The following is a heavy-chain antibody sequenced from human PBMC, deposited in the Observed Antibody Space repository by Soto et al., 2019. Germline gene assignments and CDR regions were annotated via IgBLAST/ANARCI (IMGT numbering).Heavy chain of an antibody. V-gene: IGHV5-51*01. CDR1: GYSFTSYW. D-gene: IGHD1-26*01. CDR2: IYPGDSDT. Sequence: ESLKISCKGSGYSFTSYWIGWVRQMPGKGLEWMGIIYPGDSDTRCSPSFQGQVTISADKSISTAYLQWSSLKASDTAMYYCARYYTPDWEYNWFDPWGQGTLVTVSS. CDR3: ARYYTPDWEYNWFDP. J-gene: IGHJ5*02.